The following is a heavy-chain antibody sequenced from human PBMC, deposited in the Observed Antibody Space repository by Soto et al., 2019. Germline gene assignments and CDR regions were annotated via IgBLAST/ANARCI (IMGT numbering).Heavy chain of an antibody. Sequence: QVQLVQSGAEVKKPGASVKVSCKASGYTFTSYGISWVRQAPGQGLEWMGWISAYNGNTNYAQKLQGRVTMTTDTSTSPAYMELRRLRSDDTAVYYCASSTYYYDSSGYYYGMDVWGQGTTVTVSS. J-gene: IGHJ6*02. CDR1: GYTFTSYG. CDR3: ASSTYYYDSSGYYYGMDV. V-gene: IGHV1-18*01. D-gene: IGHD3-22*01. CDR2: ISAYNGNT.